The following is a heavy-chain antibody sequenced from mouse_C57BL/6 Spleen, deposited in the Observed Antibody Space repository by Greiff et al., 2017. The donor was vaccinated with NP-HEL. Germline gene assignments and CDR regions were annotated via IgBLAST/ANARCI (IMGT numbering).Heavy chain of an antibody. CDR2: IWRGGST. CDR1: GFSLTSYG. V-gene: IGHV2-5*01. D-gene: IGHD2-1*01. J-gene: IGHJ4*01. CDR3: AKTRGNYVDYAMDY. Sequence: VKLMESGPGLVQPSQSLSITCTVSGFSLTSYGVHWVRQSPGKGLEWLGVIWRGGSTDYNAAFMSRLSITKDNSKSQVFFKMNSLQADDTAIYYCAKTRGNYVDYAMDYWGQGTSVTVSS.